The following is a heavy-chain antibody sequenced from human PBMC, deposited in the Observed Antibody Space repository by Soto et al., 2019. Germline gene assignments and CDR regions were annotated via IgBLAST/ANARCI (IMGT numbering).Heavy chain of an antibody. CDR3: ARREGDCRGGSCPFYHD. Sequence: QVQLQESGPGLVKPSETLSLTCAVSGGSISSNNWWSWVRQTPGKGLEWIGEIYHSGSTNYNPSLKSRFTISLDKSKNQFSLSLTSMTAADTAVYYCARREGDCRGGSCPFYHDCGPGTLVTASS. J-gene: IGHJ4*02. V-gene: IGHV4-4*02. CDR2: IYHSGST. D-gene: IGHD2-15*01. CDR1: GGSISSNNW.